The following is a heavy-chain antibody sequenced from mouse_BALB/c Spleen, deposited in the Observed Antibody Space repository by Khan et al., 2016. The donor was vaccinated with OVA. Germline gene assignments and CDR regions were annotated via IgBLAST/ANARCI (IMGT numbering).Heavy chain of an antibody. CDR3: ARANSYWYVDV. CDR2: INTYTGEP. D-gene: IGHD4-1*02. CDR1: GYTFTNYG. V-gene: IGHV9-3-1*01. J-gene: IGHJ1*01. Sequence: QIQLVQSGPELKKPGETVKISCKASGYTFTNYGMNWVKQAPGKGLKWMGWINTYTGEPTYDNDFKGRFAFSLETSASTAYLQINNLKNEDTATYFCARANSYWYVDVWGAGTTVTVSS.